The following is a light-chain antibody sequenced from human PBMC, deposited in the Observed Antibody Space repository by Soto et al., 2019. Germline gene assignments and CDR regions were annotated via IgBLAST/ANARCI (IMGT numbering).Light chain of an antibody. Sequence: QSVLTQPPSASGTPGQSVTLSCSGNSSNIGNNPVNWYQQLPGTAPKLLIYSSNQRPSGVPYRISGSKSGASASLAITGLQSDDEADYYCGTWDASLKSYMFGGGTKLTVL. V-gene: IGLV1-44*01. CDR3: GTWDASLKSYM. J-gene: IGLJ3*02. CDR2: SSN. CDR1: SSNIGNNP.